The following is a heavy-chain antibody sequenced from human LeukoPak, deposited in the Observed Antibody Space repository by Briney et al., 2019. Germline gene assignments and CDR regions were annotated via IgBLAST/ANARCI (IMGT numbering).Heavy chain of an antibody. CDR3: ARVIAVAGESYYYYGMDV. V-gene: IGHV3-21*01. CDR2: ISSSSSYI. D-gene: IGHD6-19*01. Sequence: GGSLRLSCAAAGFTFNNYAMSWVRQAPGKGLEWVSSISSSSSYIYYADSVKGRFTISRDNAKNSLYLQMNSLRAEDMAVYYCARVIAVAGESYYYYGMDVWGQGTTVTVSS. J-gene: IGHJ6*02. CDR1: GFTFNNYA.